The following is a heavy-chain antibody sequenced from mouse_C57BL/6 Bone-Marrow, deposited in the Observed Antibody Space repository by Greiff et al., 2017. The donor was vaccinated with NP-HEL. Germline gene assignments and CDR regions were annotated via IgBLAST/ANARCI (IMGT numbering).Heavy chain of an antibody. CDR1: GYTFTSYW. V-gene: IGHV1-53*01. D-gene: IGHD1-1*01. J-gene: IGHJ2*01. CDR2: INPSNGGT. CDR3: ARFIMGDYGGDY. Sequence: VQLQESGTELVKPGASVKLSCKASGYTFTSYWMHWVKQRPGQGLEWIGNINPSNGGTNYNEKFKSKATLTVDKSSSTAYMQLSSLTSEDSAVYYCARFIMGDYGGDYWGQGTTLTVSS.